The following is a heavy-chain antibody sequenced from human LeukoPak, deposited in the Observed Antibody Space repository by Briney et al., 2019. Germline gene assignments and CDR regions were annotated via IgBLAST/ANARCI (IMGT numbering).Heavy chain of an antibody. D-gene: IGHD1-26*01. CDR2: IYWDDDK. CDR3: AQVSSGTYLDY. Sequence: SGPTLVNPTQTLTLTCTFSGFSLSTSGGGVGWIRQPPGKALEWLALIYWDDDKRHSPSLKSRLTITKDTSKNQVVLTMTNMDPVDTATYYCAQVSSGTYLDYWGQGTLVTVSS. V-gene: IGHV2-5*02. CDR1: GFSLSTSGGG. J-gene: IGHJ4*02.